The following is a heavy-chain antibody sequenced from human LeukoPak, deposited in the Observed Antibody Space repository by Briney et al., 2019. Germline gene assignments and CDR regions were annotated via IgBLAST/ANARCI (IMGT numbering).Heavy chain of an antibody. D-gene: IGHD3-10*01. V-gene: IGHV1-18*01. CDR3: ARGVAGEPYYFDY. CDR2: ISVYNGNT. Sequence: GASVKVSCKASGYTFTSYGISWVRQAPGQGLEWMGWISVYNGNTNYAQNLQGRVTMTTDTSTSTAYMDLRSLTSDDTAVYYCARGVAGEPYYFDYRGQGTLVTVSS. CDR1: GYTFTSYG. J-gene: IGHJ4*02.